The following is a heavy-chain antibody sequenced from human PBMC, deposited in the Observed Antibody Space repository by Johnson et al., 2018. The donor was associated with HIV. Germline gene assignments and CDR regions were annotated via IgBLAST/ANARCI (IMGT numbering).Heavy chain of an antibody. V-gene: IGHV3-30*19. D-gene: IGHD3-10*01. CDR3: TTVPSSWYYLQGDAVDI. J-gene: IGHJ3*02. CDR2: ISYDGSNK. Sequence: VQLVESGGGVVQPGRSLRLSCAASGFTFNPYGIHWVRRAPGKGLEWVALISYDGSNKYYAESVKGRFTISRDDSKYTLYLQMNSLKTEDTAVYYCTTVPSSWYYLQGDAVDIWGQGTMVTVSS. CDR1: GFTFNPYG.